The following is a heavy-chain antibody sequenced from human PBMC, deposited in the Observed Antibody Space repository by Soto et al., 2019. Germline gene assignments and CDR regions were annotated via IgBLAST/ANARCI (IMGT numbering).Heavy chain of an antibody. D-gene: IGHD5-18*01. J-gene: IGHJ4*02. Sequence: GGSLRLSCAASGFTFSSYGMHWVRQAPGKGLEWVAVIWYDGSNKYYADSVKGRFTISRDNSKNTLYLQMNSLRAEDTAVYYCARAPPGSYGQYYFDYWGQGTLVTVSS. CDR3: ARAPPGSYGQYYFDY. CDR1: GFTFSSYG. CDR2: IWYDGSNK. V-gene: IGHV3-33*01.